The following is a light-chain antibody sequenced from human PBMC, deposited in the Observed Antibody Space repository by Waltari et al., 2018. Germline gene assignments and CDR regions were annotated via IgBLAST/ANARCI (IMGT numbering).Light chain of an antibody. Sequence: QSALTQPRSVSGSPGQSVTISCTGTSSHVGGYNYVSWYQQHPVKAPKLMIYDVSKRPSGVPDRFSGSKSGNTASLTISGLQAEDEADYYCCSYAGSYPHVVFGGGTKLTVL. CDR1: SSHVGGYNY. J-gene: IGLJ2*01. V-gene: IGLV2-11*01. CDR3: CSYAGSYPHVV. CDR2: DVS.